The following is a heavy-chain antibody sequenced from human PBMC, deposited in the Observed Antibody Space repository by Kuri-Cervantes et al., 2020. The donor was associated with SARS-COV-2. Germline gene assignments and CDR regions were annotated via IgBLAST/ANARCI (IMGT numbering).Heavy chain of an antibody. V-gene: IGHV3-7*01. J-gene: IGHJ4*02. Sequence: GGSLTLSCAASGFTFSSYWMSWVRQAPGKGLEWVANIKQDGSEKYYVDSVKGRFTISRDNAKNSLYLLMNTLRAECTAVYYCATTGYSSGWYNFDYWGQGTLVTVSS. CDR1: GFTFSSYW. CDR2: IKQDGSEK. CDR3: ATTGYSSGWYNFDY. D-gene: IGHD6-19*01.